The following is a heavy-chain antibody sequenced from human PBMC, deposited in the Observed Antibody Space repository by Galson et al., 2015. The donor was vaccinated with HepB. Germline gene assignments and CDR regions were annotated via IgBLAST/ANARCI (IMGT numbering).Heavy chain of an antibody. CDR2: ISSSSSTI. CDR1: GFTFSSYS. D-gene: IGHD6-13*01. V-gene: IGHV3-48*01. J-gene: IGHJ4*02. CDR3: ARELRSSWYYFDY. Sequence: SLRLSCAASGFTFSSYSMNWVRQAPGKGLEWVSYISSSSSTIYYADSVKGRFTISRDNAKNSLYLQMNSLRAEDTAVYYCARELRSSWYYFDYWGQGTLVTVSS.